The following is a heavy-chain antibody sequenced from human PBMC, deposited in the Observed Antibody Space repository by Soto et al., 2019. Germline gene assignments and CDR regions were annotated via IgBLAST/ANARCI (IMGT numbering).Heavy chain of an antibody. V-gene: IGHV3-30*18. J-gene: IGHJ6*02. Sequence: QVQLVESGGGVVQPGRSLRLSCAASGFTFSSYGMHWVRQAPGKGLEWVAVISYDGSNKYFADSVKGRFTISRDNSKNTLYLQMNSLRTEDTAVYYCAKDPHIVVGTAIYFYYGMDVWGQGTTVTVSS. CDR3: AKDPHIVVGTAIYFYYGMDV. D-gene: IGHD2-21*02. CDR2: ISYDGSNK. CDR1: GFTFSSYG.